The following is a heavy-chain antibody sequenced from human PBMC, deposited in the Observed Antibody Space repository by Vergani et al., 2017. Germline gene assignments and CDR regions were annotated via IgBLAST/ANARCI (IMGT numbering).Heavy chain of an antibody. V-gene: IGHV3-20*01. J-gene: IGHJ5*02. CDR2: INWNGGST. D-gene: IGHD3-10*01. Sequence: EVQLVESGGGLVRPGGSLRLSCAASGFTFDDYGMSWVRQAPGKGLEWVSGINWNGGSTGYADSVKGRFTITRDNAKNSLYLQMNRLRAEDTALYHCARRFGELLGSWFDPWGQGTLVTVSS. CDR3: ARRFGELLGSWFDP. CDR1: GFTFDDYG.